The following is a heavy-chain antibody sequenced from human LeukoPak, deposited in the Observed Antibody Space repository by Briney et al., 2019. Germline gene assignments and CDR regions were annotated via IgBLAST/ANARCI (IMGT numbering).Heavy chain of an antibody. CDR2: IYSGGST. V-gene: IGHV3-53*01. CDR1: GFTVSTNY. D-gene: IGHD1-26*01. J-gene: IGHJ4*02. CDR3: ARDLRDSRGSYGSDY. Sequence: GGSLRLSCAASGFTVSTNYMSWVRQAPGKGLEWVSVIYSGGSTHYADSVKGRFTISRDNSKNTLYLQMNNLRPEDTAVYFCARDLRDSRGSYGSDYLGQGTLVTVSS.